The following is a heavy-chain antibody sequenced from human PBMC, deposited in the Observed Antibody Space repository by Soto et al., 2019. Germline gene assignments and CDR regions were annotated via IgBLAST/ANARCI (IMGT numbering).Heavy chain of an antibody. J-gene: IGHJ4*02. V-gene: IGHV3-21*01. CDR1: GFTFSSYS. CDR2: ISSSSSYI. D-gene: IGHD6-6*01. Sequence: EVQLVESGGGLVKPGGSLRLSCAASGFTFSSYSMNWVRQAPGKGLEWVSSISSSSSYIYYADSVKGRFTISRDSAKNSLYLQMNSLRAEDTAVYYCARDAEYSSSSVGGYWGQGTLVTVSS. CDR3: ARDAEYSSSSVGGY.